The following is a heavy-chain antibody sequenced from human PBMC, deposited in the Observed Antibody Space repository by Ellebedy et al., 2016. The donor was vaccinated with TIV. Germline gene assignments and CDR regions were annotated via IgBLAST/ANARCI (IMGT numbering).Heavy chain of an antibody. CDR1: GFTFSNYA. Sequence: GESLKISXAASGFTFSNYALHWVRQAPGKGLEWVALISYDGTNKYYADSVKGRFTISRDNSKSTLYLQMNSLRAEDTAVYYCARDLFGGVTADYWGQGTLVTVSS. CDR3: ARDLFGGVTADY. J-gene: IGHJ4*02. V-gene: IGHV3-30-3*01. D-gene: IGHD3-16*01. CDR2: ISYDGTNK.